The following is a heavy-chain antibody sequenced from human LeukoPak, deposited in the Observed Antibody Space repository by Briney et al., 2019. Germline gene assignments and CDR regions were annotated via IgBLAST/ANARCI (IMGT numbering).Heavy chain of an antibody. CDR2: IIPILGIA. CDR1: GGTFSSYA. CDR3: ARYDSSGYSERAFDI. D-gene: IGHD3-22*01. V-gene: IGHV1-69*04. Sequence: SVKVSCKASGGTFSSYAISWVRQAPGQGLEWMGRIIPILGIANYAQKFQGRVTITAGKSTSTAYMELSSLRSEDTAVYYCARYDSSGYSERAFDIWGQGTMVTVSS. J-gene: IGHJ3*02.